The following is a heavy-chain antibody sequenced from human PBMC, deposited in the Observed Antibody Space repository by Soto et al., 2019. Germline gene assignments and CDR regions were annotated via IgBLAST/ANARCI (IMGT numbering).Heavy chain of an antibody. CDR1: GFTFSSYG. D-gene: IGHD2-15*01. Sequence: QVQLVESGGGVVQPGRSLRLSCAASGFTFSSYGMHWVRQAPGKGLEWVAVISYDGSNKYYADSVKGRFTISRDNSKNTLYLQMNSLRAEDTGVYYCAKDTSRYCSGGSCPYYYYYGMDVWGQGTTVTVSS. CDR3: AKDTSRYCSGGSCPYYYYYGMDV. V-gene: IGHV3-30*18. CDR2: ISYDGSNK. J-gene: IGHJ6*02.